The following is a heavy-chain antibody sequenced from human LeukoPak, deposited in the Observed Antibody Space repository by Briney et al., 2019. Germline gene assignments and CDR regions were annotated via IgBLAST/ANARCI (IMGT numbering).Heavy chain of an antibody. Sequence: SGTLSLTCAVSGGSISSSNWWSWVRQPPGKGLEWIGYIYHSGSTYYNPSLKSRVTISVDRSKNQFSLKLSSVTAADTAVYYCARYCSGGSCYSPSLAFDIWGQGTMVTVSS. CDR1: GGSISSSNW. D-gene: IGHD2-15*01. V-gene: IGHV4-4*02. J-gene: IGHJ3*02. CDR3: ARYCSGGSCYSPSLAFDI. CDR2: IYHSGST.